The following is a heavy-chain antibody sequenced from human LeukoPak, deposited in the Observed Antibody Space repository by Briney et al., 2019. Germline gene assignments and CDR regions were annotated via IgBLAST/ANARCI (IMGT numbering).Heavy chain of an antibody. D-gene: IGHD3-9*01. CDR1: GYTFTSYD. CDR3: ARVALTGYYRVKWFDP. CDR2: TNPNSGNT. Sequence: ASVKVSCKASGYTFTSYDINWVRQATGQGLEWMGWTNPNSGNTGYAQKFQGRVTMTRNTSISTAYMELSSLRSEDTAVYYCARVALTGYYRVKWFDPWGQGTLVTVSS. V-gene: IGHV1-8*01. J-gene: IGHJ5*02.